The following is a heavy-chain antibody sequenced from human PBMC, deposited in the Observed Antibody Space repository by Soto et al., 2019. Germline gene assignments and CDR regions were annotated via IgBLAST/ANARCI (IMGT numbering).Heavy chain of an antibody. Sequence: EVQLLESGGGLVQPGGSLRLSCAASGFTFSSYAMSWVRQAPGKGLEWVAGISGSGGSTEYADSGKGRFSISIDNSKNTLYMQMNSLRAEDTAIYYCAKDSTICGVPPQDDRFDPWGQGTLVTVSS. V-gene: IGHV3-23*01. D-gene: IGHD3-3*01. J-gene: IGHJ5*02. CDR3: AKDSTICGVPPQDDRFDP. CDR2: ISGSGGST. CDR1: GFTFSSYA.